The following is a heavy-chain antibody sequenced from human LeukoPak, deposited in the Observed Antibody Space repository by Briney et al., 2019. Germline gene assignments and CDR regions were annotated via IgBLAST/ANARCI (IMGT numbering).Heavy chain of an antibody. Sequence: GGSLRFSCAASGFTFDDYAMHWVPQAPGKGLEWVSGISWNSGSIGYADSVKGRFTISRDNAKNSLYLQMNSLRAEDTAVYYCARAAIVVVPAAPNWFDPWGQGTLVTVSS. D-gene: IGHD2-2*01. CDR1: GFTFDDYA. CDR2: ISWNSGSI. J-gene: IGHJ5*02. V-gene: IGHV3-9*01. CDR3: ARAAIVVVPAAPNWFDP.